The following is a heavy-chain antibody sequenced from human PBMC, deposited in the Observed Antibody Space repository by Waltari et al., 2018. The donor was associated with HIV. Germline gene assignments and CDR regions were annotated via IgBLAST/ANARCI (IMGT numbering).Heavy chain of an antibody. V-gene: IGHV3-23*01. CDR3: ARLDFWLKYYFDY. CDR2: LNVGVFGT. D-gene: IGHD3-3*01. J-gene: IGHJ4*02. CDR1: GFTFSTFA. Sequence: EVHLLESGGGLVQPGGSLRLSCAASGFTFSTFAMSWVRQAPGRGLEWVSGLNVGVFGTYYAVSVKGLLTISRDNSKNTLFLEMNSLRAEDTAVYYCARLDFWLKYYFDYWGQGTLVTVSS.